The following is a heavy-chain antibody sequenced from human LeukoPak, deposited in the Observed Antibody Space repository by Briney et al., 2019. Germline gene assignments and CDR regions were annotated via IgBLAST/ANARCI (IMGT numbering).Heavy chain of an antibody. CDR2: IIPILGIA. D-gene: IGHD2-2*01. V-gene: IGHV1-69*04. J-gene: IGHJ3*02. CDR1: GYTFTSYD. CDR3: ARGSSTSTSGAFDI. Sequence: ASVKVSCKASGYTFTSYDINWVRQATGQGLEWMGRIIPILGIANYAQKFQGRVTITADKSTSTAYMELSSLRSEDTAVYYCARGSSTSTSGAFDIWGQGTMVTVSS.